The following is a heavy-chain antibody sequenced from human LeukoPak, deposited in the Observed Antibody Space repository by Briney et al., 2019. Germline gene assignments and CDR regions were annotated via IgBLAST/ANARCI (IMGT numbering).Heavy chain of an antibody. CDR1: GGSVSSFY. CDR3: ARDLEYYYDSSGYYWRNWFDP. Sequence: SETLCLTCTVSGGSVSSFYWSWIRQPPGKGLEWIGYIYYSGSTNHNPALKRRVTISVDTSKNQFSLKLSSVTAADTAVYDCARDLEYYYDSSGYYWRNWFDPWGQGTLVTVSS. V-gene: IGHV4-59*02. J-gene: IGHJ5*02. CDR2: IYYSGST. D-gene: IGHD3-22*01.